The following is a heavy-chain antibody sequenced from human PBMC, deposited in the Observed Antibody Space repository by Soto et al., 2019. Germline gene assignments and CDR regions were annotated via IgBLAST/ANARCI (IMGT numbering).Heavy chain of an antibody. CDR3: ANLPLYGSGFDC. V-gene: IGHV3-9*01. D-gene: IGHD3-10*01. CDR1: GFTFDDYA. Sequence: EVQLVECGGGLVQPGGSLRLSCAASGFTFDDYAIHWVRQAPGKGLEWVSGISWNGAATGYMNSVKGRFSISRDNTKNTLYLQMNSLRSEDTAVYYCANLPLYGSGFDCWGQGTLVTVSS. J-gene: IGHJ4*02. CDR2: ISWNGAAT.